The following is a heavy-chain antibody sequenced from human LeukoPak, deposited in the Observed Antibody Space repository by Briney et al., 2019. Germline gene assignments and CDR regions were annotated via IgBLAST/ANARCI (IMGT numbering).Heavy chain of an antibody. CDR2: IIGDGSTT. CDR3: AKDNRRHYTSGPNPDSLH. CDR1: GFTFSNYW. Sequence: GGSLRLSCAASGFTFSNYWMHWVRQAPGKGLVWVSRIIGDGSTTNYADSVKGRFTISRDNAKNTLYLQMNSLRAEDTAFYYCAKDNRRHYTSGPNPDSLHWGQGALVTVSS. J-gene: IGHJ4*02. V-gene: IGHV3-74*01. D-gene: IGHD6-19*01.